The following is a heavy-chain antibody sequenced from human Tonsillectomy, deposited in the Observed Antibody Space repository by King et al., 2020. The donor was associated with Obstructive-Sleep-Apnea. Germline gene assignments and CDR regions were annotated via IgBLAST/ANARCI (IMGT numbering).Heavy chain of an antibody. Sequence: VQLVGSGGGLVQPGGSLRLSCAASGFTFSSYAMSWVRQAPGKGLEWVSGISGRGGSTYYADSVKGRFTISRDNSKNTLYLQMNSLIAEDTAVYYCAKDRKNIAVAGTDLWGQGTLVTVSS. D-gene: IGHD6-19*01. CDR1: GFTFSSYA. CDR3: AKDRKNIAVAGTDL. CDR2: ISGRGGST. V-gene: IGHV3-23*04. J-gene: IGHJ4*02.